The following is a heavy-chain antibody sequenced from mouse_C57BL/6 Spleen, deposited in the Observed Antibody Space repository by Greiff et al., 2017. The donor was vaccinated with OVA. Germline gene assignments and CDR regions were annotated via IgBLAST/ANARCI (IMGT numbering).Heavy chain of an antibody. CDR3: ARMGVYYGYDEDY. D-gene: IGHD2-2*01. CDR2: IDPSDSYT. Sequence: QVQLQQPGAELVKPGASVKLSCKASGYTFTSYWMQWVKQRPGQGLEWIGEIDPSDSYTNYNQKFKGKATLTVDTSSSTAYMQRSSLTSDSAVYYCARMGVYYGYDEDYWGQGTTLTVSS. CDR1: GYTFTSYW. J-gene: IGHJ2*01. V-gene: IGHV1-50*01.